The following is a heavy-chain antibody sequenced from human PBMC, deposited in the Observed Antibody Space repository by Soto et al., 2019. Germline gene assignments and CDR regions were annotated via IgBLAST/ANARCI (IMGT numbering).Heavy chain of an antibody. J-gene: IGHJ3*01. V-gene: IGHV3-74*01. Sequence: PGGSLRLSCAASGFTFSSYSMNWVRQVPGRGPVWISRITSDGSSTDYADSVKGRFAISRDNVKNTVFLQMSSLRVEDTAVYFCTRSLGSGVQGAFYFWGQGTMVTVSS. CDR2: ITSDGSST. CDR1: GFTFSSYS. D-gene: IGHD3-10*01. CDR3: TRSLGSGVQGAFYF.